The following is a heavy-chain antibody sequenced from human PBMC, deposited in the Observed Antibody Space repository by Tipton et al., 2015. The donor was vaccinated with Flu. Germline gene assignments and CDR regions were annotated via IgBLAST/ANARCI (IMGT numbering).Heavy chain of an antibody. CDR2: IYYSGST. CDR1: GGSISSYY. J-gene: IGHJ2*01. CDR3: ARRYFDL. V-gene: IGHV4-59*01. Sequence: LRLSCTVSGGSISSYYWSWIRQPPGKGLEWIGYIYYSGSTNYNPSLKSRVTISVDTSKNQFSLKLSSVTAADTAVYYCARRYFDLWGRGTLVTVSS.